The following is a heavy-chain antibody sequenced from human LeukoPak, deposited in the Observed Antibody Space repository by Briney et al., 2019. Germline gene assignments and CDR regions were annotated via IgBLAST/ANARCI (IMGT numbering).Heavy chain of an antibody. Sequence: PGGSLRLSCAASGFTFSSYSMNWVRQAPGKGLEWVSIIYSGGSTYYADSLKGRFTISRDNSKNTLHLQINSLSPEDTAVYYCASLDVYSGYDYGRPSYFDYWGQGTLVTVSS. CDR3: ASLDVYSGYDYGRPSYFDY. V-gene: IGHV3-53*01. CDR2: IYSGGST. CDR1: GFTFSSYS. D-gene: IGHD5-12*01. J-gene: IGHJ4*02.